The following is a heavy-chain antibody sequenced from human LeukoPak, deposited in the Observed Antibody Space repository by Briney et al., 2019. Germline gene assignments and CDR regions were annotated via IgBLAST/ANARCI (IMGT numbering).Heavy chain of an antibody. V-gene: IGHV4-59*01. CDR1: GGSISSYY. Sequence: KPSETLSLTCTVSGGSISSYYWSWLRQPPGKGLEWVGYIYYSGSTIYNPSLKSRVTISVDTSKNQFSLKLSSVTAADTAVYYCARDQTGDFDYWGQGTLVTVSS. CDR2: IYYSGST. J-gene: IGHJ4*02. CDR3: ARDQTGDFDY. D-gene: IGHD7-27*01.